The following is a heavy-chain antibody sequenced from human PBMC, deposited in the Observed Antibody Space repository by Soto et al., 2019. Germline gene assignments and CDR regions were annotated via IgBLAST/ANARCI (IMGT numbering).Heavy chain of an antibody. CDR2: ISTYNGNT. V-gene: IGHV1-18*01. D-gene: IGHD1-1*01. CDR3: ARHDWKGSYYYYGMDV. Sequence: GSVKVSCKWCGYTFTSHGMSCVRQAPGQGLEWMGWISTYNGNTNYAQKLQGRVTVTTDTSPSTAYMELRSLRSDDTAVYYCARHDWKGSYYYYGMDVWGQGTTVTV. J-gene: IGHJ6*02. CDR1: GYTFTSHG.